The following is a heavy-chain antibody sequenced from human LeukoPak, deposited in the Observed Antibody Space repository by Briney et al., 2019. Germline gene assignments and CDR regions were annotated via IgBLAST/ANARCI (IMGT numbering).Heavy chain of an antibody. V-gene: IGHV5-51*01. Sequence: GESLKISCKGSGYSFTTYWIVWVRQMPGKGLEWMGIIYPGDSDTRYSPSFQGQVTISADKSINTAYLQWSSLKASDTAMYYCARQIAEAGNSWFDPWGQGTLVTVSS. J-gene: IGHJ5*02. D-gene: IGHD6-13*01. CDR1: GYSFTTYW. CDR2: IYPGDSDT. CDR3: ARQIAEAGNSWFDP.